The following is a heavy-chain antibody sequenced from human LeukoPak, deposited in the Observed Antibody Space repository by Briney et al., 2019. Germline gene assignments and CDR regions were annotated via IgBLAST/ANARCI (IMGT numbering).Heavy chain of an antibody. Sequence: ASVKVSCKASGYTFTGYYMHWVLQAPGQGLEWMGWINPNSGGTNYAQKFQGRVTMTRDTSISTAYMELSRLGSDDTAVYYCARDVQGQRLKDYWGQGTLVTVSS. D-gene: IGHD6-25*01. V-gene: IGHV1-2*02. J-gene: IGHJ4*02. CDR2: INPNSGGT. CDR1: GYTFTGYY. CDR3: ARDVQGQRLKDY.